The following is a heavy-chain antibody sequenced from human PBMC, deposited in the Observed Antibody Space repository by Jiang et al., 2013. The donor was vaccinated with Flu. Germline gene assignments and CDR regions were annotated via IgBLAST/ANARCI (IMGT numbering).Heavy chain of an antibody. V-gene: IGHV4-59*08. J-gene: IGHJ3*02. Sequence: GLVKPSETLSLTCTVSGGSISSYYWSWIRQPPGKGLEWIGYIYYSGSTNYNPSLKSRVTISVDTSKNQFSLKLSSVTAADTAVYYCARQDGSGTEGAFDIWGQGTMVTVSS. CDR3: ARQDGSGTEGAFDI. D-gene: IGHD3-10*01. CDR1: GGSISSYY. CDR2: IYYSGST.